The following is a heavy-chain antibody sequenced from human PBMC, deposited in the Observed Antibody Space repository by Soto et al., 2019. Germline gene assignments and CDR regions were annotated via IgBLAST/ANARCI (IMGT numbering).Heavy chain of an antibody. CDR3: AKLTGTTSQPLDY. CDR1: GLTFSSYA. Sequence: GGSLRLSCAASGLTFSSYAMSWVRQAPGKGLEWVSAISGSGGSTYNADSVKGRFTNSRENSKNTLYLQMNSLRAEDTAVYYCAKLTGTTSQPLDYWGQGTLVTVSS. V-gene: IGHV3-23*01. D-gene: IGHD1-20*01. CDR2: ISGSGGST. J-gene: IGHJ4*02.